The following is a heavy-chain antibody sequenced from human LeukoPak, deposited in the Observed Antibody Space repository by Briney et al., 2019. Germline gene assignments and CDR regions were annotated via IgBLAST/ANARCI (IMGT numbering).Heavy chain of an antibody. CDR3: AKDRYDILVFDY. V-gene: IGHV3-23*01. J-gene: IGHJ4*02. CDR1: GFTFSSYA. Sequence: GGSLRLSCAASGFTFSSYAMSWVRQAPGKGLEWVSAISGSGGSTYYADSVKGRFTISRDNSKNALYLQMNSLRAEDTAVYYCAKDRYDILVFDYWGQGTLVTVSS. D-gene: IGHD3-9*01. CDR2: ISGSGGST.